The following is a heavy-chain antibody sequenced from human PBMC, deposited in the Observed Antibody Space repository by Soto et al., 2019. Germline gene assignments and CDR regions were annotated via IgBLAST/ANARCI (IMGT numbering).Heavy chain of an antibody. D-gene: IGHD3-3*01. V-gene: IGHV1-18*04. CDR3: ARVRITIFGVVIAQPSSGMDV. CDR1: GYTFTSYG. CDR2: ISAYNGDT. J-gene: IGHJ6*02. Sequence: ASVKVSCKASGYTFTSYGISWVRQAPGQGLEWMGWISAYNGDTNYAQKLQGRVTMTTDTSTSTAYMELRSLRSDDTAVYYCARVRITIFGVVIAQPSSGMDVWGQGTTVTVSS.